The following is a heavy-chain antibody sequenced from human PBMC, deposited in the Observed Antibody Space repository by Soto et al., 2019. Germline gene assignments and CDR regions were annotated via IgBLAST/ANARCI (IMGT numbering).Heavy chain of an antibody. CDR3: ARVLIFDFFTGYPGTVAY. CDR1: GGSISSGDYY. Sequence: PSETLSLTCTVSGGSISSGDYYWSWIRQPPGKGLEWIGYIYYSGSTYYNPSLKSRVTISVDTSKNQFSLKLSSVTAADTAVYYCARVLIFDFFTGYPGTVAYSARGTLVPVS. D-gene: IGHD3-9*01. CDR2: IYYSGST. V-gene: IGHV4-30-4*01. J-gene: IGHJ4*02.